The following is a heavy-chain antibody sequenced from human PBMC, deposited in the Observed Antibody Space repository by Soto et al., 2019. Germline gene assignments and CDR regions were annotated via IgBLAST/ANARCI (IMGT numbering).Heavy chain of an antibody. CDR3: AKQVGGYCSGGSCYLYYYYYIDV. CDR2: ISGSGGST. CDR1: GFTFSSYA. J-gene: IGHJ6*03. D-gene: IGHD2-15*01. V-gene: IGHV3-23*01. Sequence: PGGSLRLSCAASGFTFSSYAMSWVRQAPGKGLEWVSAISGSGGSTYYADSVKGRFTISRDNSKNTLYLQMNSLRAEDTAVYYCAKQVGGYCSGGSCYLYYYYYIDVWGKGTTVTVSS.